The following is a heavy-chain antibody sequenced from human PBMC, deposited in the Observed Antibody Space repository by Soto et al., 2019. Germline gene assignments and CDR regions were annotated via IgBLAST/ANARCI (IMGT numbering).Heavy chain of an antibody. Sequence: QVQLQPLGAGPVRPLETISLTSGIPAESFCCYYWPWIRHSPRKGLELISVINDRGSINYNPSMTGRVGISVDTSRNHYSVELRAVTAADTAVYYCASESLEILTGPACSSYFDLWGRGTLVTV. D-gene: IGHD3-9*01. CDR2: INDRGSI. V-gene: IGHV4-34*01. J-gene: IGHJ2*01. CDR1: AESFCCYY. CDR3: ASESLEILTGPACSSYFDL.